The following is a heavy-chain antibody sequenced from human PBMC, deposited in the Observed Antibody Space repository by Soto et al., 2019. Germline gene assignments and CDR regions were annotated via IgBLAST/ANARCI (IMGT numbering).Heavy chain of an antibody. CDR3: ARDVSPGSSGLYFDAFDI. D-gene: IGHD6-25*01. Sequence: EVHLVESGGGLVQPGGSLTLSCAASEFAFSSYWMTWVRQAPGKGLEWVANIRKDGSQRSYLDSVRGRFTISRDNSKNSLYLQMNRLRAEDTALYFCARDVSPGSSGLYFDAFDIWGQGTMVTVSS. V-gene: IGHV3-7*05. CDR2: IRKDGSQR. J-gene: IGHJ3*02. CDR1: EFAFSSYW.